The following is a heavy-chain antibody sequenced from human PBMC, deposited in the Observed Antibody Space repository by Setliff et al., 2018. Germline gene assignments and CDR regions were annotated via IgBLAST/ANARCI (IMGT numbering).Heavy chain of an antibody. J-gene: IGHJ4*02. CDR3: ARRPQLYYTGGDY. CDR2: IFHTGST. CDR1: GGSISPHY. D-gene: IGHD3-10*01. V-gene: IGHV4-59*08. Sequence: SETLSLTCTVSGGSISPHYWIWIRQSPGKGLEWIGYIFHTGSTNYNPSLKSRVTMSVDTTKNQISLKLSSLTAADTAVYYCARRPQLYYTGGDYWGQGTLVTVSS.